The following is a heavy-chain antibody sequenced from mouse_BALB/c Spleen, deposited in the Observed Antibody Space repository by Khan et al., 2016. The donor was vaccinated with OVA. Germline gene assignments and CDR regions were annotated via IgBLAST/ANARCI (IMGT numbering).Heavy chain of an antibody. D-gene: IGHD2-2*01. CDR2: ISYSGNT. V-gene: IGHV3-2*02. J-gene: IGHJ3*01. CDR3: ARKDYYAYDPLPY. Sequence: EVQLVESGPGLVKPSQSLSLTCTVTGYSITSEYTWNWIRQFPGHKLECMGFISYSGNTRYNPSLKSRISITRDTSKNQFFLQLTSVTSEDTATYYCARKDYYAYDPLPYWGQGTLVTVSA. CDR1: GYSITSEYT.